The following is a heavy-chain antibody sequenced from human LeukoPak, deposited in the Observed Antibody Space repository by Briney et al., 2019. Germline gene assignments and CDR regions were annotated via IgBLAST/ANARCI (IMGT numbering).Heavy chain of an antibody. CDR3: ARVIYGSGSYYSYYFDY. D-gene: IGHD3-10*01. J-gene: IGHJ4*02. CDR1: GGSTSSYY. CDR2: IYYSGST. Sequence: SETLSLTCTVSGGSTSSYYWSWIRQPPGKGLEWIGYIYYSGSTNYNPSLKSRVTISVDTSKNQFSLKLSSVTAADTAVYYCARVIYGSGSYYSYYFDYWGQGTLVTVSS. V-gene: IGHV4-59*01.